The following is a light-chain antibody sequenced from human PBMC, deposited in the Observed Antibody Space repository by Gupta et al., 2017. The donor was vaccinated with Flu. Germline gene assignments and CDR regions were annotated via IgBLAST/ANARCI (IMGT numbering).Light chain of an antibody. V-gene: IGKV1-9*01. J-gene: IGKJ2*01. CDR1: QGIRGY. CDR2: AAS. Sequence: PSFLSASIGDRVTITCRASQGIRGYLGWYQQKPGKVPQLLIYAASTLQSGVPSRFSGGGSGTQYTLTIRGLQAEDCASYDCQQVHSYPHTFGQGTRLEIK. CDR3: QQVHSYPHT.